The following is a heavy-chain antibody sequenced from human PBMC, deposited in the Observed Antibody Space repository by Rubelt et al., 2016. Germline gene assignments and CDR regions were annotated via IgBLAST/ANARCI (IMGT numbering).Heavy chain of an antibody. V-gene: IGHV1-3*01. D-gene: IGHD1-26*01. CDR2: INAGTTNT. Sequence: QVQLVQSGAEVKKPGASVKVSCKASGYTFTSYAVHWVRQAPGQRLEWMGWINAGTTNTKYSQKFQGRLTITRDTSASTAYMELSSLRSEETAGYYCARDQGSGSYSSDYWGQGTLVTVSS. CDR1: GYTFTSYA. J-gene: IGHJ4*02. CDR3: ARDQGSGSYSSDY.